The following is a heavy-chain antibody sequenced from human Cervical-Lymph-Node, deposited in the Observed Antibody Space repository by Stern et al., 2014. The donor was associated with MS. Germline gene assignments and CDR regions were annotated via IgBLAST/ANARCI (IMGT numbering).Heavy chain of an antibody. CDR3: TRAVGGVGRE. CDR2: INPNGSVT. CDR1: GYTFTNYY. Sequence: VQLVEPGPEVKKPGASVMVSCKTSGYTFTNYYIHWVRQAPGQGLAWIGIINPNGSVTASAQKFQGRLTMTRDTSTTTVYMRLITLTSEDTAMYYCTRAVGGVGREWGQGTLVFVSS. J-gene: IGHJ4*02. D-gene: IGHD3-16*01. V-gene: IGHV1-46*01.